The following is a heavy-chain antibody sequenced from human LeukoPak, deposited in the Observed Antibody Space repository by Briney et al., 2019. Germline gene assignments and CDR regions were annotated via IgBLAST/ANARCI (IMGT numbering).Heavy chain of an antibody. J-gene: IGHJ4*02. Sequence: GGSLRLSCLTSGFTLSTNAMSWVRQAPGKGLEWISGISGSGASTYYADSVKGRFTISRDDSRNTLYLQMNSLRGDDTAVYYCAKDVGKWESLHFFDYWGQGTLVAVSS. CDR3: AKDVGKWESLHFFDY. CDR1: GFTLSTNA. CDR2: ISGSGAST. D-gene: IGHD1-26*01. V-gene: IGHV3-23*01.